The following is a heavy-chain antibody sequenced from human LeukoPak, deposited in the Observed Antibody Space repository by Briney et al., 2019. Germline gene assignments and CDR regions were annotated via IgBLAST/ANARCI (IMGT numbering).Heavy chain of an antibody. Sequence: AGGSLRLSCAASGFTFSRYSMNWVRQAPGKGLEWVSYISSSSSTIYYADSVKGRFTISRDNAKNSLYLQMNSLRAEDTALYYCAKDSSGSSWCYFQHWGQGTLVTVSS. D-gene: IGHD6-13*01. CDR3: AKDSSGSSWCYFQH. V-gene: IGHV3-48*04. J-gene: IGHJ1*01. CDR2: ISSSSSTI. CDR1: GFTFSRYS.